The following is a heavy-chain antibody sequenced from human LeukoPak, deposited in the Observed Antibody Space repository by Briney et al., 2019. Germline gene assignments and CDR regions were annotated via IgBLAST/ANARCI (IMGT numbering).Heavy chain of an antibody. D-gene: IGHD2-2*01. CDR2: ISSSSSYI. CDR3: ARDEGGCSSTSCNHYYYYMDV. CDR1: GFTFSSYS. J-gene: IGHJ6*03. Sequence: GGSLRLSCAASGFTFSSYSMNWVRQAPGKGLEWVSSISSSSSYIYYADSVKGRFTISRDNAKNSLYLQMNSLRAEDTAVYYCARDEGGCSSTSCNHYYYYMDVWGKGTTVTVSS. V-gene: IGHV3-21*01.